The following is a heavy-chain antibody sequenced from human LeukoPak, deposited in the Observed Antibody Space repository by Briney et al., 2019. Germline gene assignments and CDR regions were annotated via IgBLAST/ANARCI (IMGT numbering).Heavy chain of an antibody. Sequence: GGSLRLSCAASGFTFSSYWMSWVRQAPGKGLEWVANIKQDGSEKYYVDSVKGRFTISRDNAKNPLYLQMNSLRAEDTAVYYCARDGVAGYVYYYYYYMDVWGKGTTVTVSS. J-gene: IGHJ6*03. CDR3: ARDGVAGYVYYYYYYMDV. CDR1: GFTFSSYW. CDR2: IKQDGSEK. D-gene: IGHD6-19*01. V-gene: IGHV3-7*01.